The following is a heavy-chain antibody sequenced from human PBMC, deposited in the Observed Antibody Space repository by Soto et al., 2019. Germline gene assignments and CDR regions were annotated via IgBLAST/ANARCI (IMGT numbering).Heavy chain of an antibody. V-gene: IGHV1-69*13. Sequence: GASVKVSCKTSGGTFSSYAISWVRQAPGQGLEWMGGIIPIFGTANYAQKFQGRVTITADESTSTAYMELRSLRSDDTAVYYCARDSSLPGNFDYWDQGTLVTVSS. D-gene: IGHD6-6*01. CDR2: IIPIFGTA. J-gene: IGHJ4*02. CDR1: GGTFSSYA. CDR3: ARDSSLPGNFDY.